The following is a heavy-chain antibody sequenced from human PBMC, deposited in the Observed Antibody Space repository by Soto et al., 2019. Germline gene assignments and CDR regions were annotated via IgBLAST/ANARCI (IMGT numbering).Heavy chain of an antibody. CDR3: AAEAPGTTYAFDI. Sequence: GASVKVSCKASGYTFTSYGISWVRQAPGQGLEWMGWISAYNGSTNYAQKLQGRVTMTTDTSTSTAYMELRSLRSDDTAVYYCAAEAPGTTYAFDIWGQGTMVTVSS. J-gene: IGHJ3*02. D-gene: IGHD1-1*01. V-gene: IGHV1-18*01. CDR1: GYTFTSYG. CDR2: ISAYNGST.